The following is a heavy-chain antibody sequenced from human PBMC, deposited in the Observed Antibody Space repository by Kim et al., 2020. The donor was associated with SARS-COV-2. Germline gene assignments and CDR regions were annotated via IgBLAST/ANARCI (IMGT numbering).Heavy chain of an antibody. Sequence: SETLSLTCTVSGGSISSYYWSWIRQPPGTGLEWIGYIYYSGSTNSDPSLKSRVPISVDTSKNQFSLKLSSVTPAATAVYYYSRANLEIATIMAAGSFD. D-gene: IGHD6-25*01. CDR2: IYYSGST. CDR3: SRANLEIATIMAAGSFD. J-gene: IGHJ4*03. CDR1: GGSISSYY. V-gene: IGHV4-59*01.